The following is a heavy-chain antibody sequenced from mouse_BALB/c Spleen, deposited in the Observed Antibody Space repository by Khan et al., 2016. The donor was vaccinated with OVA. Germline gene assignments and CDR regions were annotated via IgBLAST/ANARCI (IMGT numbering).Heavy chain of an antibody. V-gene: IGHV5-6*01. Sequence: EVELVESGGDLVKPGGSLKLSCAASGFTFSTYGMSWVRQAPDKRLEWVATVSTGGSYTYYPDSVKGRFTIPRDKAKNTLYMQMSRLRSEDTAIFSCKSRACYDDSGVFAYWGQGTLVTVSA. CDR2: VSTGGSYT. J-gene: IGHJ3*01. CDR3: KSRACYDDSGVFAY. CDR1: GFTFSTYG. D-gene: IGHD2-12*01.